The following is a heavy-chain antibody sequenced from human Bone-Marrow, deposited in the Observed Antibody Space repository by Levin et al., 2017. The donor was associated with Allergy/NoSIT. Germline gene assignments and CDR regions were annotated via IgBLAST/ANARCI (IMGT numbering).Heavy chain of an antibody. CDR1: GGSIRSYY. J-gene: IGHJ4*02. D-gene: IGHD2-2*01. CDR2: IYYSGST. Sequence: SQTLSLTCTVSGGSIRSYYWSWIRPPPGKGLEWIGYIYYSGSTNYNPSLKSRVTISVDTSKNQFSLKLSSVTAADTAVYYCARVERQGTVPAAINYWGQGTLVTVSS. CDR3: ARVERQGTVPAAINY. V-gene: IGHV4-59*01.